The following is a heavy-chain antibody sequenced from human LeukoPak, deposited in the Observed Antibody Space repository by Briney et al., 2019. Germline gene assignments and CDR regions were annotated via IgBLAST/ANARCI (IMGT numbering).Heavy chain of an antibody. D-gene: IGHD6-19*01. CDR3: AKKGYSNGWRDSYYFDC. CDR1: GFTFSSYG. Sequence: GGSLRLSCAASGFTFSSYGMHWVRQAPGQGLEWVAFIRSDGSNKYYADSVKGRFTISRDNSKLYLQMNSLRAEDTAVYYCAKKGYSNGWRDSYYFDCWGQGTLVTVSS. CDR2: IRSDGSNK. J-gene: IGHJ4*02. V-gene: IGHV3-30*02.